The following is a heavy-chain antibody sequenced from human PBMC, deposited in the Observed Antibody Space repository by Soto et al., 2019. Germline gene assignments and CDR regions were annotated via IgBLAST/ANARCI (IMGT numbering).Heavy chain of an antibody. CDR2: IRSKAYGGTT. Sequence: PGGSLRLSCTASGYTFGDYAMSWFRKAQGKGLEWVGFIRSKAYGGTTEYAASVKGRLTISRDDSKSIAYLQMNSLETEDTAVYYCTRDTGPRSYCSGGSCYALIRYYYYGMDVWGQGTTVTVSS. D-gene: IGHD2-15*01. CDR3: TRDTGPRSYCSGGSCYALIRYYYYGMDV. J-gene: IGHJ6*02. CDR1: GYTFGDYA. V-gene: IGHV3-49*03.